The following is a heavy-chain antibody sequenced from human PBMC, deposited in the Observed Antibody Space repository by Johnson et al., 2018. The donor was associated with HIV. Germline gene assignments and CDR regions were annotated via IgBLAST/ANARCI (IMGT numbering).Heavy chain of an antibody. J-gene: IGHJ3*01. Sequence: VQLVESGGGLVQPGGSLRLTCAASGFTFSSYAMSWVRQAPGKGLEWVSAISRDGVNTFYADSVKDRFTIFRDNSKNTLYLQMGSLRPEDMGIYYCAIPYFFDSGNYRWGQGTVVTVSS. CDR1: GFTFSSYA. D-gene: IGHD4-23*01. CDR3: AIPYFFDSGNYR. V-gene: IGHV3-23*04. CDR2: ISRDGVNT.